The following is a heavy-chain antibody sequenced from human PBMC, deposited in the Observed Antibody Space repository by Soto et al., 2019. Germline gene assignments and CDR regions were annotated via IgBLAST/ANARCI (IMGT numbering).Heavy chain of an antibody. CDR2: ITGSGRSP. CDR1: GFTFNSYA. D-gene: IGHD3-22*01. CDR3: AKCRGSHFDGNDYYTDAFDV. J-gene: IGHJ3*01. Sequence: EVQLLESGGGLVQPGGSLKLSCAGSGFTFNSYAMSWVRRAPGRGLEWVASITGSGRSPFYADSMKGRFIISRDNSESTLFLQMDSLGVEDTAVYYCAKCRGSHFDGNDYYTDAFDVCGHGTMVTVSS. V-gene: IGHV3-23*01.